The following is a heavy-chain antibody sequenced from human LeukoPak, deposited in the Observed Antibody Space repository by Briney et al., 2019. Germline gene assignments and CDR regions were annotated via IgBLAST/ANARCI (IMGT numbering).Heavy chain of an antibody. J-gene: IGHJ6*02. V-gene: IGHV3-7*01. CDR2: IKQDGSEK. CDR3: ARSMTGYYYYAMDV. Sequence: GGSLRLSCAASGFRFSSYAMTWVRQAPGKGLEWVASIKQDGSEKFYVDSVKGRFTISRDNAKNLLSLQMNSLRAEDTAVYYCARSMTGYYYYAMDVWGQGTTVTVSS. D-gene: IGHD6-6*01. CDR1: GFRFSSYA.